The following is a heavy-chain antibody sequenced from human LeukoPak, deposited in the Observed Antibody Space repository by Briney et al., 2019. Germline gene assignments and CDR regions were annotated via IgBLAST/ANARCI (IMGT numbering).Heavy chain of an antibody. J-gene: IGHJ3*02. CDR3: ARVLTLRGPSSGSFDI. D-gene: IGHD3-9*01. CDR1: GGSISSGSYY. CDR2: IYTSGST. Sequence: PSETLSLTCTVSGGSISSGSYYWSWIRQPAGKGLEWIGRIYTSGSTNYNPSLKSRVTISVDTSKNQFSLKLSSVTAADTAVYYCARVLTLRGPSSGSFDIWGQGTMVTVSS. V-gene: IGHV4-61*02.